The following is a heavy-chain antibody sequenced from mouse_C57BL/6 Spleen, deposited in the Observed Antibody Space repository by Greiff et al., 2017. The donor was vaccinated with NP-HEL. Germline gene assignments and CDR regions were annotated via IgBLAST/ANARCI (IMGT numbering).Heavy chain of an antibody. Sequence: EVKLVESGGGLVKPGGSLKLSCAASGFTFSDYGMHWVRQAPEKGLEWVAYISSGSSTIYYADTVKGRFTISRDNAKNTLFLQMTSLRSDDTAMYYCARRDYGTYAMDYWGQGTSVTVSS. J-gene: IGHJ4*01. D-gene: IGHD1-1*01. V-gene: IGHV5-17*01. CDR1: GFTFSDYG. CDR3: ARRDYGTYAMDY. CDR2: ISSGSSTI.